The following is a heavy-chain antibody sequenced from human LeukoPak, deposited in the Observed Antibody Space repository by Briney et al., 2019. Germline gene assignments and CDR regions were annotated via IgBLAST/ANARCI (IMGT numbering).Heavy chain of an antibody. Sequence: GGSLRLSCAASGFTFSSYAMSWVRQAPGKGLEWVSGISGSGGSTYYADSVKGRFTISRDNSKSTLYLQMNSLRAEDTAVYYCAKDGYSYGSNYLDYWGQGTLVTVSS. CDR1: GFTFSSYA. CDR3: AKDGYSYGSNYLDY. J-gene: IGHJ4*02. CDR2: ISGSGGST. V-gene: IGHV3-23*01. D-gene: IGHD5-18*01.